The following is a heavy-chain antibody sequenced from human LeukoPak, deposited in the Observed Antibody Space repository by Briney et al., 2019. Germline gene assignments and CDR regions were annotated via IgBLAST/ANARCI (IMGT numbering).Heavy chain of an antibody. CDR1: GFTFSSYS. D-gene: IGHD2-2*01. Sequence: GGSLRLSCAASGFTFSSYSMNWVRQAPGKGLEWVSSISSSSSYIYYADSVKGRFTISRDNAKNSLYLQMNSLRAEDTAVYYCARVKGRYCSSTSCSLSPVDYFDYWGQGTLVTVSS. CDR3: ARVKGRYCSSTSCSLSPVDYFDY. V-gene: IGHV3-21*01. J-gene: IGHJ4*02. CDR2: ISSSSSYI.